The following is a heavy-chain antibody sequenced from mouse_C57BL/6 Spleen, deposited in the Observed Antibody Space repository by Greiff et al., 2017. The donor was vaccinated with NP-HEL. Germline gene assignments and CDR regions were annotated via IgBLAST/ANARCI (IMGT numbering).Heavy chain of an antibody. V-gene: IGHV1-9*01. CDR2: ILPGSGST. Sequence: VQLQQSGAELMKPGASVKLSCKATGYTFTGYWIEWVKQRPGHGLEWIGEILPGSGSTNYNEKFKGKATFTADTSSNTAYMQLSSLTTEDSAIYYGARALITTVVATQYWYFDVWGTGTTVTVSS. CDR1: GYTFTGYW. CDR3: ARALITTVVATQYWYFDV. J-gene: IGHJ1*03. D-gene: IGHD1-1*01.